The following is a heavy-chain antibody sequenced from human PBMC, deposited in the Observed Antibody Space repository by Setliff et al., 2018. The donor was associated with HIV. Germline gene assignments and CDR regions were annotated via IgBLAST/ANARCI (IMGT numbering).Heavy chain of an antibody. J-gene: IGHJ4*02. CDR2: INHSGSS. Sequence: SETLSLTCGVYGGSLSDYYWSWIRQPPGKGLEWIGEINHSGSSNYNPSLKSRVTISPGTSKNQFSLKLTSVTAADTAVYYCARLSDTAMASFDSWGQGILVTVSS. D-gene: IGHD5-18*01. CDR1: GGSLSDYY. V-gene: IGHV4-34*01. CDR3: ARLSDTAMASFDS.